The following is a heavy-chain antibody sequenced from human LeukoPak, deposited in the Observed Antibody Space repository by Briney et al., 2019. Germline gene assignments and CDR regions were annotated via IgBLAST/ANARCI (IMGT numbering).Heavy chain of an antibody. Sequence: GGSLRLSCAASGFTVSSNYMSWVRQAPGKGLEWVSVIYSDGRTYYADSVKGRFTISRDNSKNTLFLQMNSLRAEDTAVYYCANAGAFLYYFDYWGQGTLVTVSS. CDR1: GFTVSSNY. CDR2: IYSDGRT. D-gene: IGHD3-10*01. V-gene: IGHV3-53*01. J-gene: IGHJ4*02. CDR3: ANAGAFLYYFDY.